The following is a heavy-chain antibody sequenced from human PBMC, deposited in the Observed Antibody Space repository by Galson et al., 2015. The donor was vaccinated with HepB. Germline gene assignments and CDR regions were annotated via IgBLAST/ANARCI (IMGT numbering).Heavy chain of an antibody. CDR2: INQDGNKK. CDR1: GFTFSRFW. CDR3: ATDELWSFDY. D-gene: IGHD1-26*01. Sequence: SLRLSCAASGFTFSRFWMNWVRQAPGKGLEWVAAINQDGNKKYYVDSVKGRFTISRDNARNSVYLQMNGLRAEDTAVYYCATDELWSFDYWGRGTLVTVSP. V-gene: IGHV3-7*01. J-gene: IGHJ4*02.